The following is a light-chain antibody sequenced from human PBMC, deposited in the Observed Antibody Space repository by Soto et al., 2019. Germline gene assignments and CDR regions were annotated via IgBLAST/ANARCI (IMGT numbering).Light chain of an antibody. Sequence: DIQMTQSPSTLSASVGDRVTITCRASQSINTWLAWYQQKPGEAPKLLIYEVSTLERGVPSRFSGSGSGTEFTLTISSLQPGDFATFYCQQYKTYSRTFGQGTKVEVK. V-gene: IGKV1-5*03. CDR1: QSINTW. J-gene: IGKJ1*01. CDR2: EVS. CDR3: QQYKTYSRT.